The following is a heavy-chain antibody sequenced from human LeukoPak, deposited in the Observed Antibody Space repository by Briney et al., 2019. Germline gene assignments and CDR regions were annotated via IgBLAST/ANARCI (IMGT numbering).Heavy chain of an antibody. CDR2: ISGSGGST. D-gene: IGHD3-10*01. CDR1: GFTFSSYA. CDR3: AKDFDGSGSQSY. Sequence: GGSLRLSSAASGFTFSSYAMSWVRQAPGKGLEWVSAISGSGGSTYYADSVKGRFTISRDNSKNTLYLQMNSLRAEDTAVYYCAKDFDGSGSQSYWGQGTLVTVSS. J-gene: IGHJ4*02. V-gene: IGHV3-23*01.